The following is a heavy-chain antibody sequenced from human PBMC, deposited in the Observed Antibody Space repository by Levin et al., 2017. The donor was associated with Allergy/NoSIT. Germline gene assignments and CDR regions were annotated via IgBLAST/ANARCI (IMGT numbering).Heavy chain of an antibody. CDR1: GFSLSTSGVG. V-gene: IGHV2-5*02. CDR2: IYWDDDK. D-gene: IGHD1-14*01. CDR3: AHRPVAESDTRGFDY. Sequence: SGPTLVKPTQTLTLTCTFSGFSLSTSGVGVGWIRQPPGKALEWLAVIYWDDDKRYSPSLRNRLTITKDTSRNQVVLTMTNMDPVDTATYYCAHRPVAESDTRGFDYWGQGTLVTVSS. J-gene: IGHJ4*02.